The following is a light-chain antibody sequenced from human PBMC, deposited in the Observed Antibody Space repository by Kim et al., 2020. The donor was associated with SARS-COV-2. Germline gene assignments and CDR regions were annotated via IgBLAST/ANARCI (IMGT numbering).Light chain of an antibody. Sequence: GQSVTISCTGTSRDVGNYNFVSWYQQHPGKAPKLMISDVTKRPSGVPVRFSGSKSGNTASLTISGLQAEDEADYYCCSYAGSYTLVFGGGTQLTVL. J-gene: IGLJ3*02. V-gene: IGLV2-11*03. CDR1: SRDVGNYNF. CDR2: DVT. CDR3: CSYAGSYTLV.